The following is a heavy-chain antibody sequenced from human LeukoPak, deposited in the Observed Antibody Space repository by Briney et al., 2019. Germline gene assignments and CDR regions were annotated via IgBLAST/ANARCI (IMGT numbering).Heavy chain of an antibody. D-gene: IGHD4-11*01. CDR3: ARGRSPPPWMTTAYYFDY. CDR1: GGSISSYY. Sequence: NASETPSLTCTVSGGSISSYYWSWIRQPPGKGLEWIGYIYYSGSTNYNPSLKSRVTISVDTSKNQFSLKLSSVTAADTAVYYCARGRSPPPWMTTAYYFDYWGQGTLVTVSS. CDR2: IYYSGST. J-gene: IGHJ4*02. V-gene: IGHV4-59*12.